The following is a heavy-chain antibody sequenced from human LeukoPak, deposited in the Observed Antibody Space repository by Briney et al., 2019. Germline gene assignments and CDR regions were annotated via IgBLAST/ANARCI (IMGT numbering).Heavy chain of an antibody. CDR3: ARDFKDSSGYFFFDY. V-gene: IGHV3-7*01. CDR1: GFTFSSYW. J-gene: IGHJ4*02. CDR2: IKQDGSEK. Sequence: GGSLRLFCAASGFTFSSYWMSWVRQAPGKGLEWVANIKQDGSEKYYVESLKGRVTITRDNAKNSLYLQMNRLRAEDTAVYYCARDFKDSSGYFFFDYWGQGTLVTLSS. D-gene: IGHD3-22*01.